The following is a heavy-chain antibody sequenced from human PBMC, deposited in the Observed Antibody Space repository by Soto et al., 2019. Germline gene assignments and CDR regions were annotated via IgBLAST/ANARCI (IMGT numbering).Heavy chain of an antibody. J-gene: IGHJ5*02. CDR3: GSVRPSGYVLS. D-gene: IGHD6-25*01. V-gene: IGHV4-59*01. CDR1: GGSLSSYY. CDR2: VYFSGNT. Sequence: SETLSLTCTVSGGSLSSYYWTWIRQSPGKGLEWIGYVYFSGNTNYNPSLKSRVTISIDMSKNQFSLRLASVTAADTAFYYCGSVRPSGYVLSWGQGTLVTVSS.